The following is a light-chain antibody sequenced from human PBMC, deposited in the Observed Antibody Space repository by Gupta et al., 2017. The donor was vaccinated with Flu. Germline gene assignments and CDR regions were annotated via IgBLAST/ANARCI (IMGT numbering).Light chain of an antibody. J-gene: IGLJ2*01. Sequence: SALTQPASVSGSPGQSLTISCTGSSTDIGEDNYVSWYQQYPGRAPQRLISEVSNRPSGVPYRCSGAKCASTATLTTTGLQPEDEAYYYCTSDTSGSAYVVFGGGTKMTVL. CDR2: EVS. CDR1: STDIGEDNY. CDR3: TSDTSGSAYVV. V-gene: IGLV2-14*01.